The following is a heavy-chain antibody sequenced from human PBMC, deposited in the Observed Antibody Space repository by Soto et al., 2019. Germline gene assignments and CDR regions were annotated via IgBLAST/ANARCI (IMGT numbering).Heavy chain of an antibody. V-gene: IGHV1-69*13. J-gene: IGHJ4*02. CDR2: IIPIFGTA. D-gene: IGHD6-13*01. Sequence: ASVKVSCKASGGTFSSYAISWVRQAPGQGLEWMGGIIPIFGTANYAQKFQGRVTITADESTSTAYMELSSLRSEDTAVYYCARGGSEAAAIDYWGQGTLVTVSS. CDR1: GGTFSSYA. CDR3: ARGGSEAAAIDY.